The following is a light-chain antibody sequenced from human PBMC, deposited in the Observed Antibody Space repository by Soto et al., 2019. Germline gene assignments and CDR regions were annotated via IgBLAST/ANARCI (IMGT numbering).Light chain of an antibody. J-gene: IGLJ1*01. V-gene: IGLV2-8*01. CDR1: SSDVGTHGY. CDR3: NSHTSSGFRV. CDR2: DVT. Sequence: QSALTQPPSASGSPGQSVTISCTGTSSDVGTHGYVSWYQQHAGKAPKLMIYDVTKRPSGVPDRVSGSKSANTASLTVSGLQAEDEADYYCNSHTSSGFRVFGTGTKPTVL.